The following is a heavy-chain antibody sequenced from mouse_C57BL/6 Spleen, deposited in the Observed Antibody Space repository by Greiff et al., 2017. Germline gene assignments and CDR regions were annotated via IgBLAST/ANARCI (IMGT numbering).Heavy chain of an antibody. V-gene: IGHV1-76*01. Sequence: VQLQQSGAELVRPGASVKLSCKASGYTFTDYYINWVKQRPGQGLEWIARIYPGSGNTYYNEKFKGKATLTAEKSSSTAYMQLSSLTSEDSAVYFCAREIYYDSALFADWGQGTLVTVSA. CDR3: AREIYYDSALFAD. D-gene: IGHD2-4*01. CDR1: GYTFTDYY. J-gene: IGHJ3*01. CDR2: IYPGSGNT.